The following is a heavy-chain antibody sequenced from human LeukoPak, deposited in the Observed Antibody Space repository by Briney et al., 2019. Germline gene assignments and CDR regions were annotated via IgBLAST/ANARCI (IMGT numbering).Heavy chain of an antibody. CDR2: IIPIFGTA. V-gene: IGHV1-69*13. J-gene: IGHJ4*02. D-gene: IGHD4-17*01. CDR1: GGTFSSYA. Sequence: ASMEVSCKASGGTFSSYAISWVRQAPGQGLEWMGGIIPIFGTANYAQKFQGRVTITADESTSTAYMELSSLRSEDTAVYYCAGNDYGDYFDYWGQGTLVTISS. CDR3: AGNDYGDYFDY.